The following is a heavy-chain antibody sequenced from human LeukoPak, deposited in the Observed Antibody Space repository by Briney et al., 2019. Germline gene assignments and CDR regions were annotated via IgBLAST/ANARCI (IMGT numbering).Heavy chain of an antibody. CDR2: ISAYNGNT. CDR3: ARGVLGATTYLQQ. V-gene: IGHV1-18*01. Sequence: GASVKVSCKASGYTFTTYGISWVRQAPGQGLEWMGWISAYNGNTNYAQNFQGRVTMTTDTSTSTAYMELRSLRSDDTAVYFCARGVLGATTYLQQWGQGTLVTVSS. CDR1: GYTFTTYG. D-gene: IGHD1-26*01. J-gene: IGHJ1*01.